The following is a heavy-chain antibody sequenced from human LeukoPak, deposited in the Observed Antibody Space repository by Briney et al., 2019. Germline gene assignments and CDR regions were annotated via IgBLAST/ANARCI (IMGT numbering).Heavy chain of an antibody. CDR1: GFTFSSYS. CDR2: ISSSSSYI. D-gene: IGHD3-22*01. V-gene: IGHV3-21*01. CDR3: ARETETYYYDSSGYDN. J-gene: IGHJ4*02. Sequence: GGSLRLSCAASGFTFSSYSMNWVRQAPGKGLEWVSSISSSSSYIYYADSVKGRFTISRDNAKNSLYLQMNSLRAEDTAVYYCARETETYYYDSSGYDNWGQGTLVTVSS.